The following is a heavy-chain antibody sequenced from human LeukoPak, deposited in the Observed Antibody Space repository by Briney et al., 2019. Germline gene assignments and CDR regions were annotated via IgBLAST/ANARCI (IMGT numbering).Heavy chain of an antibody. V-gene: IGHV3-7*01. CDR1: GFTFSNYW. D-gene: IGHD2-21*02. Sequence: GGSLRLSCATSGFTFSNYWMTWVRQAPGRWLEWVANMKGDGSEQFYADSVKGRFTISRDNAKNSLYLQMNSLRADDTAMYYCVRDNPRCCGVVPANIDDLWGQGTLVTVSS. CDR3: VRDNPRCCGVVPANIDDL. J-gene: IGHJ5*02. CDR2: MKGDGSEQ.